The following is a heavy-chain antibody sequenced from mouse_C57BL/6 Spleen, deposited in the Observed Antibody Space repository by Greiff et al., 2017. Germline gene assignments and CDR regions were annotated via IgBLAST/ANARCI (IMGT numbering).Heavy chain of an antibody. CDR1: GYTFTDYY. J-gene: IGHJ2*01. Sequence: QVQLQQSGAELVRPGASVKLSCKASGYTFTDYYINWVKQRPGQGLEWIARIYPGSGNTYYNEKFKGKATLTADKSSSTAYMQLSSLTSEDSAVYFCARSEFITTVDYWGQGTTLTVSS. D-gene: IGHD1-1*01. CDR2: IYPGSGNT. V-gene: IGHV1-76*01. CDR3: ARSEFITTVDY.